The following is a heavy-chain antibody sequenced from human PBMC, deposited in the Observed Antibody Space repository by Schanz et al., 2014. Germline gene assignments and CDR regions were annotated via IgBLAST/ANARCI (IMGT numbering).Heavy chain of an antibody. V-gene: IGHV4-31*03. D-gene: IGHD3-16*01. CDR2: IYYRGNT. CDR3: ARHGGIPYYPMDV. J-gene: IGHJ6*02. CDR1: GGSISSAY. Sequence: QLQESGPGLLKPSETLSLTCSVSGGSISSAYWSWIRQHPGKGLEWIGFIYYRGNTYYNPSLKSRVSISLDPSKTQFFLNLNSLTAADTAVYYCARHGGIPYYPMDVWGQGTTVTVSS.